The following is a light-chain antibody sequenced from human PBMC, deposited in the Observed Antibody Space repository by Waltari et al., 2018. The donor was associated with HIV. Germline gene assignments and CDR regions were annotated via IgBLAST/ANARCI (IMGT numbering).Light chain of an antibody. V-gene: IGKV3-20*01. CDR1: RSVSSTY. Sequence: ENVLTQSPGTLSLSPGERATLSCRANRSVSSTYLTWYHQRPGQSPRLLIYASSTRATAIPDRFSGSGSGTDFTLTISRLEPEDFAVYYCQQYGTSPYTFGQGTKVEI. J-gene: IGKJ2*01. CDR2: ASS. CDR3: QQYGTSPYT.